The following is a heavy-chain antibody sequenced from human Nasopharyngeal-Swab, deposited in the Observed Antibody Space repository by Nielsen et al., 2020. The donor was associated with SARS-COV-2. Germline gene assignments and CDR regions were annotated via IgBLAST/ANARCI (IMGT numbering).Heavy chain of an antibody. J-gene: IGHJ3*02. CDR1: GFSLSTSGMC. Sequence: SGPTLVKPTQTLTLTCTFSGFSLSTSGMCVSWIRQPPGKALEWLALIDWDDDKYYSTSLKTRLTISKDTSKNQVVLTMTNMDPVDTATYYCARISRGKRLLRAFDIWGQGTMVTVSS. CDR2: IDWDDDK. D-gene: IGHD3-22*01. CDR3: ARISRGKRLLRAFDI. V-gene: IGHV2-70*01.